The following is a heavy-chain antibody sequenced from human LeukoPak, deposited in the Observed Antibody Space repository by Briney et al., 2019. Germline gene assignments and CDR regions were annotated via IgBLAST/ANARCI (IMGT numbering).Heavy chain of an antibody. CDR1: GFTFSSYW. D-gene: IGHD3-22*01. V-gene: IGHV3-7*01. Sequence: GGSLRLSCAASGFTFSSYWMSWVRQAPGKGLEWVANIKQDGSEKYYVDSVKGRFTISRDNAKNSLYLQMNSLRAEDTAVYYCARDRREYYDSSGHKQGDYWGQGTLVTVSS. J-gene: IGHJ4*02. CDR2: IKQDGSEK. CDR3: ARDRREYYDSSGHKQGDY.